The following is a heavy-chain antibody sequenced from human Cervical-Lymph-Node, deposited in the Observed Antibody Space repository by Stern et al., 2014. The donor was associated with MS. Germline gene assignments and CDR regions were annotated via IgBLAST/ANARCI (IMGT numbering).Heavy chain of an antibody. Sequence: VQLVESGGGVVQPGRSLRVSCAASGFALGSYVMHWVRQAPGKGREWVARVSFDGRNKHYADSVKGRFTISRDKINNTLHLQMNSLRSEDTAVYSCARGYSGYIIDYWGQGTLVTVPS. D-gene: IGHD5-12*01. CDR2: VSFDGRNK. CDR3: ARGYSGYIIDY. V-gene: IGHV3-30*04. CDR1: GFALGSYV. J-gene: IGHJ4*02.